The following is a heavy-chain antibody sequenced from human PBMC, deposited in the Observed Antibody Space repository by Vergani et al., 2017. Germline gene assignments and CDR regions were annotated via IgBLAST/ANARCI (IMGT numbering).Heavy chain of an antibody. CDR2: ISSSSSTI. J-gene: IGHJ6*02. CDR1: GFTFSSYS. Sequence: EVQLVESGGGIVQPGGSLRLSCAASGFTFSSYSMNWVRQAPGKGLEWVSYISSSSSTIYYADSVKGRFTISRDNAKNSLYLQMNSLRAEDTAVYYCARDRRGPCYYCYGMDVWGQXP. CDR3: ARDRRGPCYYCYGMDV. D-gene: IGHD3-16*01. V-gene: IGHV3-48*01.